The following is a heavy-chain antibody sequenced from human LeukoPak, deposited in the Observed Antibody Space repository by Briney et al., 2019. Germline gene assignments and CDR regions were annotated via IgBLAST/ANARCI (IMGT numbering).Heavy chain of an antibody. V-gene: IGHV3-48*04. Sequence: PGRSLRLSCAASGFTFSSYAMHWVRQAPGKGLEWVSYISSSGSTIYYADSVKGRFTISRDNAKNSLYLQMNSLRAEDTAVYYCAREESAADYYDSSGLIDYWGQGTLVTVSS. CDR2: ISSSGSTI. J-gene: IGHJ4*02. CDR1: GFTFSSYA. CDR3: AREESAADYYDSSGLIDY. D-gene: IGHD3-22*01.